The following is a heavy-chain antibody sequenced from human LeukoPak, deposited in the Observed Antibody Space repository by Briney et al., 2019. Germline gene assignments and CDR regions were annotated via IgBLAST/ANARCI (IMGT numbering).Heavy chain of an antibody. CDR1: GFTFSSYW. D-gene: IGHD3-22*01. V-gene: IGHV3-74*01. CDR2: INSDGSST. CDR3: ARIVVPDYYDSSGYHYYDY. J-gene: IGHJ4*02. Sequence: GGSLRLSCAASGFTFSSYWMHWVRQAPGKGLVWVSRINSDGSSTSYADSVKGRFTISRDNAKNTLYLQMNSRRAEDTAVYYCARIVVPDYYDSSGYHYYDYWGQGTLVTVSS.